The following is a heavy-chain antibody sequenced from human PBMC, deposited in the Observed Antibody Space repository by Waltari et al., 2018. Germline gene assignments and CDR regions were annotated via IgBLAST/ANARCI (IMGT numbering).Heavy chain of an antibody. D-gene: IGHD6-19*01. CDR3: AKAVDRGWNKKALDY. CDR2: IYSGGRT. J-gene: IGHJ4*02. CDR1: GFTVSSNY. V-gene: IGHV3-53*01. Sequence: EVQLVESGGGLIQPGGSLRLSCAASGFTVSSNYMSWVRQAPGKGLEWVSVIYSGGRTYYADSVKGRLSISRNNSKPRLNLQLNRLRAGDRDVYCCAKAVDRGWNKKALDYWGQGTVVSVSS.